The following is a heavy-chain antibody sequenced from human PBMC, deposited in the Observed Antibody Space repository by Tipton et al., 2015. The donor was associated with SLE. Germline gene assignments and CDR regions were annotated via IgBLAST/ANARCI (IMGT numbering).Heavy chain of an antibody. CDR3: ARDSPHGVGKDY. CDR2: IYYSGST. Sequence: TLSLTCIVSGGSISSHYWSWIRQPPGKGLEWIGYIYYSGSTNYNPSLKSRVTISVDTSKNQFSLKLSSVTAADTAVYYCARDSPHGVGKDYWGQGTLVTVSS. CDR1: GGSISSHY. D-gene: IGHD7-27*01. J-gene: IGHJ4*02. V-gene: IGHV4-59*11.